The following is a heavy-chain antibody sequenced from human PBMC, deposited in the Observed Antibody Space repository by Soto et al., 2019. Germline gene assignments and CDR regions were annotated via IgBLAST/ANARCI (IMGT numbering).Heavy chain of an antibody. D-gene: IGHD4-17*01. CDR1: GFSLSTIGVS. CDR2: IYWDDDK. Sequence: QITLKESGPTLVKPTQTLTLTCTFSGFSLSTIGVSVAWIRQPPGKALEWLARIYWDDDKSYSPSLKSTGTITKDTSKNQVVLTMTIMDPEYTGTYYCAHHLFGDSRFDYWGQGILVTVSS. CDR3: AHHLFGDSRFDY. J-gene: IGHJ4*02. V-gene: IGHV2-5*02.